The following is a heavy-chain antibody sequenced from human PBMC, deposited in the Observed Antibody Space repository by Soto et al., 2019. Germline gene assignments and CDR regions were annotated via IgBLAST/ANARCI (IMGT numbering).Heavy chain of an antibody. V-gene: IGHV1-18*01. Sequence: ASVTVSCQAAGYAFTSYGISWVRQAPGQGLEWMGWISAYNGNTNYAQKLQGRVTMTTDTSTSTAYMELRSLRSDDTAVYYCARALEYSSSVGDYYYGMDVWGQGTTVTVS. CDR1: GYAFTSYG. CDR2: ISAYNGNT. J-gene: IGHJ6*02. D-gene: IGHD6-6*01. CDR3: ARALEYSSSVGDYYYGMDV.